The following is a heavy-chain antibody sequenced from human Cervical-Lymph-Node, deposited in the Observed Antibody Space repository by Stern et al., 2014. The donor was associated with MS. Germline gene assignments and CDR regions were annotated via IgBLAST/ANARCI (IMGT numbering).Heavy chain of an antibody. J-gene: IGHJ6*02. V-gene: IGHV4-61*08. CDR1: GDSVSSEDYY. Sequence: VQLVESGPGLVRPSETLSLTCTASGDSVSSEDYYWSWIRQSPGKDLEGFGYIYYRGSHNYTPPLKIPLPISINTSKTQFPLKRISVTAADTAVYYCARSGYYGIDVWGQGTTVIVSS. D-gene: IGHD1-26*01. CDR3: ARSGYYGIDV. CDR2: IYYRGSH.